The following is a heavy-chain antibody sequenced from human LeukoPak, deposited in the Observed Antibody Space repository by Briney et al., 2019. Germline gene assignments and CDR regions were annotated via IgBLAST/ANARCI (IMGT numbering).Heavy chain of an antibody. CDR2: IYYSGST. J-gene: IGHJ5*02. D-gene: IGHD3-22*01. V-gene: IGHV4-59*01. CDR3: ARGFNPYYDSSGYKSRFDP. CDR1: GGSISSYY. Sequence: SETLSLTCTVSGGSISSYYWSWIRQPPGKGLEWIAYIYYSGSTNYNPSLKSRVTISVDTSKNQFSLKLSSVTAADTAVYYCARGFNPYYDSSGYKSRFDPWGQGTLVTVSS.